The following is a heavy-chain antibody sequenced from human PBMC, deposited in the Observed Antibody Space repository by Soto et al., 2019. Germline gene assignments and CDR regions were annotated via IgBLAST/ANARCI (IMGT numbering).Heavy chain of an antibody. CDR3: ARSLFLASTGIEPFDF. J-gene: IGHJ4*02. CDR1: GFTFSSYA. Sequence: EVQLLESGGGLVQPGGSLVLSCAASGFTFSSYAMSWVRQAPGKGLEWVSSISGGGNDAYYADSVKGRFTISRDNSRNTLYLQMNSLRAVDTAVHYCARSLFLASTGIEPFDFWGQGTLVTVSS. V-gene: IGHV3-23*01. D-gene: IGHD6-13*01. CDR2: ISGGGNDA.